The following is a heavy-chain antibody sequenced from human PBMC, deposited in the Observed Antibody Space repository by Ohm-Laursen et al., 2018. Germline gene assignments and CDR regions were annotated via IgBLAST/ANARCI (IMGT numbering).Heavy chain of an antibody. Sequence: PSETLSLTCAVYGGSFSGYYWSWIRQPPGKGLEWIGEINHSGSTNYNPSLKSRVTISVDTSKNQFSLKLSSVTAADTAVYYCARDLRQQLKSSTLGPWGQGTLVTVSS. D-gene: IGHD6-13*01. J-gene: IGHJ5*02. V-gene: IGHV4-34*01. CDR1: GGSFSGYY. CDR2: INHSGST. CDR3: ARDLRQQLKSSTLGP.